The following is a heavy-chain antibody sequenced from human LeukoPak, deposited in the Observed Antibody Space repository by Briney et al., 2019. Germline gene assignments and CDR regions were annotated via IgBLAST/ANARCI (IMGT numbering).Heavy chain of an antibody. J-gene: IGHJ6*02. CDR3: ARDGGEELEHNYYYYGMDV. CDR2: ISTSGSTI. V-gene: IGHV3-11*01. Sequence: GGSLRLSCAASGFIFSDYYMSWIRQAPGKGLEWVSYISTSGSTIYYAESVKGRFTISRDNAKNSLYLLMNSLRAEDTAVYYCARDGGEELEHNYYYYGMDVWGQGTTVTVSS. D-gene: IGHD1/OR15-1a*01. CDR1: GFIFSDYY.